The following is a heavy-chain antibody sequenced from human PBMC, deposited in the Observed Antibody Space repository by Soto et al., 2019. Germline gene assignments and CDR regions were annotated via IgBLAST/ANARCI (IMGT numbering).Heavy chain of an antibody. CDR2: FGPEDGET. Sequence: GASVKVSCKVSGYTLTELSMHWVRQAPGKGLEWMGGFGPEDGETIYAQKFQGRVTMTEDTSTDTAYMELSSLRSEDTAVYSSFLYYYYYGMDVWGQGTTVTVSS. CDR1: GYTLTELS. V-gene: IGHV1-24*01. D-gene: IGHD6-19*01. CDR3: FLYYYYYGMDV. J-gene: IGHJ6*02.